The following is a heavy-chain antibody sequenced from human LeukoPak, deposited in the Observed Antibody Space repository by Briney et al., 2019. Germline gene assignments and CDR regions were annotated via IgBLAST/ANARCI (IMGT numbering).Heavy chain of an antibody. CDR3: ARGPAWYFNY. CDR2: VYYSGSA. CDR1: GGSISSYY. J-gene: IGHJ4*02. Sequence: SETLSLTCTVSGGSISSYYWSWIRQPPGKGLQWIGYVYYSGSANYNPSLMSRAAISEDTSKNQVSLKLSSVTAADTAIYYCARGPAWYFNYWGQGTLVTVSS. V-gene: IGHV4-59*01.